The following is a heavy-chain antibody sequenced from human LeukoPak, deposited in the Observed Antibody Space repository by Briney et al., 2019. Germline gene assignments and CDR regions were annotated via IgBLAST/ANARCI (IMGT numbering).Heavy chain of an antibody. CDR1: GFTFSSYA. CDR2: ISGNGGRT. V-gene: IGHV3-23*01. D-gene: IGHD3-3*01. J-gene: IGHJ4*02. Sequence: RGSLRLSCAASGFTFSSYAMSWVRQAPGKGLEWVSAISGNGGRTYYADSVKGRFTISRDNSKNTLYLQMNSLTAEDTAVYYCAKDSITIFGVVIGPNDYWGQGTLVTVSS. CDR3: AKDSITIFGVVIGPNDY.